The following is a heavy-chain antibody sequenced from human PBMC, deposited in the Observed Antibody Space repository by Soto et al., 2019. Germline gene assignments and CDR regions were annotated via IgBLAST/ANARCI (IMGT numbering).Heavy chain of an antibody. CDR2: INAGNGNT. V-gene: IGHV1-3*01. CDR3: ARDLGFGLSDY. J-gene: IGHJ4*02. D-gene: IGHD3-10*01. CDR1: GYTFTSYA. Sequence: QVQLVQSGAEVKKPGASVKVSCKASGYTFTSYAMHWVRQAPGHRLAWMAWINAGNGNTKYSQKFQGRVTITRDTSASTAYMELSSLRSEATAVYYCARDLGFGLSDYWGQGTLVTVSS.